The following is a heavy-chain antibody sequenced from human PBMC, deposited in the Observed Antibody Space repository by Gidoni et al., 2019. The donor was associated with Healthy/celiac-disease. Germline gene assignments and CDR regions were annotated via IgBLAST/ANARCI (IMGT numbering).Heavy chain of an antibody. D-gene: IGHD3-22*01. CDR2: IYYSGST. Sequence: QVQLQESGPGLVKPSETLSLTCTVSGGSISSYYWSWSRQPPGKGLEWIGYIYYSGSTNYNPSLKSRVTISVDTSKNQFSLKLSSVTAADTAVYYCARALDYYDSSGYYYFDYWGQGTLVTVSS. J-gene: IGHJ4*02. CDR3: ARALDYYDSSGYYYFDY. V-gene: IGHV4-59*01. CDR1: GGSISSYY.